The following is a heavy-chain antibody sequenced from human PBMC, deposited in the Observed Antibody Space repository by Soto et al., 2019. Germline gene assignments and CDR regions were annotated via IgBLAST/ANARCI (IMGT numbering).Heavy chain of an antibody. D-gene: IGHD4-17*01. V-gene: IGHV3-30*18. CDR3: AKVGPTVATPRFFDY. Sequence: GGSLRLSCAASGFTFSSYGMHWVRQAPGKGLEWVAVISYDGSNKYYADSVKGRFTISRDNSKNTLYLQMNSLRAEDTAIYYCAKVGPTVATPRFFDYWGQGNLVTVSS. J-gene: IGHJ4*02. CDR2: ISYDGSNK. CDR1: GFTFSSYG.